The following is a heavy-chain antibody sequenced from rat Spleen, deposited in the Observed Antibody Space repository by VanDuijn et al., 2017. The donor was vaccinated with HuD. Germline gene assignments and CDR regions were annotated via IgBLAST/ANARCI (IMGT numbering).Heavy chain of an antibody. CDR1: GFSLTSYT. V-gene: IGHV2-6*01. Sequence: QVQLKESGPGLVQSSQTLSLTCTVSGFSLTSYTVSWVRQPPGKGLEWIAAISSGGSTYYNSALKSRLSISRDTAKSQVFLKMNSLQTDDTGTYYCTIHPRYWGQGVMVTVSS. CDR3: TIHPRY. J-gene: IGHJ2*01. D-gene: IGHD3-1*01. CDR2: ISSGGST.